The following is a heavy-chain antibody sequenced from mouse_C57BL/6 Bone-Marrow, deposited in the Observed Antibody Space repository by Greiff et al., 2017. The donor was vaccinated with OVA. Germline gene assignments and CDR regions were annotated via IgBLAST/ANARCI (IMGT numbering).Heavy chain of an antibody. J-gene: IGHJ2*01. CDR1: GYTFTDYN. Sequence: VQLQQSGPELVKPGASVKMSCKASGYTFTDYNMHWVKQSHGKSLEWIGYINPNNGGTSYNQKFKGKATLTVNKSSSTAYMELRSLTSEDSAVYYCARKDYYGSGVFDYWGQGTTLTVSS. CDR3: ARKDYYGSGVFDY. D-gene: IGHD1-1*01. V-gene: IGHV1-22*01. CDR2: INPNNGGT.